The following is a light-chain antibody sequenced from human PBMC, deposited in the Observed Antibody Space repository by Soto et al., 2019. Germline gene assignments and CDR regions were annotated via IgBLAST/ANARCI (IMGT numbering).Light chain of an antibody. CDR3: QQYNSYLIT. J-gene: IGKJ5*01. CDR1: QSISVR. CDR2: KAS. Sequence: DIQMTQSPSTLSASVGDRVTITCRASQSISVRLAWYQQKPGKAPKLLIYKASSLETGVPSRFSGSGSGTEFTLTINSLQPDDFATYYCQQYNSYLITFGQGTRLEIK. V-gene: IGKV1-5*03.